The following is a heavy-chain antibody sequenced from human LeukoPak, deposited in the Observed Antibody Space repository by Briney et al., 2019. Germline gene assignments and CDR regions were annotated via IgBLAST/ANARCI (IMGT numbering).Heavy chain of an antibody. CDR1: GFTFSSYG. D-gene: IGHD3-16*01. Sequence: GGSLRLSCAASGFTFSSYGMHWVRQAPGKGLEWVAFIRYDGSNKYYADSVKGRFTISRDNSKNTLYLQMNSLRAEDTAVYYCAKDWGRATYYYYYMDVWGKGTMVTISS. CDR3: AKDWGRATYYYYYMDV. J-gene: IGHJ6*03. CDR2: IRYDGSNK. V-gene: IGHV3-30*02.